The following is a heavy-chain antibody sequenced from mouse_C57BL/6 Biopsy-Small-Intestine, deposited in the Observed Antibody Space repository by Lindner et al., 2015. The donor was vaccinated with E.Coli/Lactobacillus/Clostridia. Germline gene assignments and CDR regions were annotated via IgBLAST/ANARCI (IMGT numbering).Heavy chain of an antibody. CDR1: GFNIKDYY. Sequence: VQLQESGAELVKPGASVKLSCTASGFNIKDYYLHWVKQRTEQGLEWIGRIDPEDGETKYAPKFQGKATITADTSSDTAYLQLSSLTSEDTAVYYCARDFITTVLYYFDYWGQGTTLTVSS. V-gene: IGHV14-2*01. J-gene: IGHJ2*01. CDR3: ARDFITTVLYYFDY. CDR2: IDPEDGET. D-gene: IGHD1-1*01.